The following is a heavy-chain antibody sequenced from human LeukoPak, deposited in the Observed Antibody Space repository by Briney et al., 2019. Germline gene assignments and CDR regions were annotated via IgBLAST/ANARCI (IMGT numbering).Heavy chain of an antibody. CDR1: RGTFSSYT. V-gene: IGHV1-69*04. J-gene: IGHJ4*02. D-gene: IGHD2-2*01. CDR2: IIPILGIA. CDR3: ARDLVVLDY. Sequence: SVKVSCKSSRGTFSSYTISGVRQAPGQGLEWMGRIIPILGIANYAQKFQGRVTITADKSTSTAYMELSSLRSEDTAVYYCARDLVVLDYWGQGTLVTVSS.